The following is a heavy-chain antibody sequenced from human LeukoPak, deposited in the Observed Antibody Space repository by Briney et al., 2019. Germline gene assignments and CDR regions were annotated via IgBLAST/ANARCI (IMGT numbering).Heavy chain of an antibody. V-gene: IGHV1-18*01. J-gene: IGHJ3*02. CDR2: ISAYNGNT. D-gene: IGHD1-26*01. CDR3: ARDPGGSPGDAFDI. CDR1: GYTYTSYG. Sequence: GASVNVSCKASGYTYTSYGISWVRQAPGQGLEWMGWISAYNGNTNHAQKLQGRVTMTTDTSTSTAYMELRSLRSDDTAVYYCARDPGGSPGDAFDIWGQGTMVTVSS.